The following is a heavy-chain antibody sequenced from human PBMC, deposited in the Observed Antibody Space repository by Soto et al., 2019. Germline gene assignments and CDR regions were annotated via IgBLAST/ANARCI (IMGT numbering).Heavy chain of an antibody. CDR1: GGSISSGGYS. Sequence: PSETLSLSCAVSGGSISSGGYSWSWIRQPPGKGLEWIGYIYHSGSTYYNPSLKSRVTISVDKSKNQFSLKLSSVTAADTAVYYCARAADYYDSSSYQTGFDPWGQGTLVTVSS. CDR3: ARAADYYDSSSYQTGFDP. V-gene: IGHV4-30-2*01. D-gene: IGHD3-22*01. J-gene: IGHJ5*02. CDR2: IYHSGST.